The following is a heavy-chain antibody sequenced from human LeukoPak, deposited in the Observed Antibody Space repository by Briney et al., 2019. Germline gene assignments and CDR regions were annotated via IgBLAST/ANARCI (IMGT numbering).Heavy chain of an antibody. J-gene: IGHJ3*02. CDR1: GGSISSSSYY. V-gene: IGHV4-39*01. CDR3: ARRGITFGGVIDDAFDI. CDR2: IYYSGST. Sequence: SETLSLTCTVSGGSISSSSYYWGWIRQPPGKGLEWIGSIYYSGSTYYNPSLKSRVTISVDTSKNQFSLKLSSVTAADTAVYYCARRGITFGGVIDDAFDIWGQGTMVTVSS. D-gene: IGHD3-16*02.